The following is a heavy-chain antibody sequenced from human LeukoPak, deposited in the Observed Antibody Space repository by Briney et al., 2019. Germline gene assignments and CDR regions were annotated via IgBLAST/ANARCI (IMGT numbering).Heavy chain of an antibody. CDR3: ARGDDYGAPLYLD. J-gene: IGHJ4*02. V-gene: IGHV4-34*01. CDR2: INHSGST. CDR1: GGSFSGYY. Sequence: SETLSLTCAVYGGSFSGYYWSWIRQPPGKGLGWIGEINHSGSTNYNPSLKSRVTISVDTSKNQFSLKLSSVTAADTAVYYCARGDDYGAPLYLDWGQGTLVTVSS. D-gene: IGHD4-17*01.